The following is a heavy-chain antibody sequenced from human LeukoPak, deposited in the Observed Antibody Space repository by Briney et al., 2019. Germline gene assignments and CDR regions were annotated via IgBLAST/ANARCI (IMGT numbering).Heavy chain of an antibody. D-gene: IGHD1-26*01. V-gene: IGHV1-18*04. J-gene: IGHJ4*02. CDR2: ISAYNGNT. CDR3: ARARTPNNIVGATNY. CDR1: GYTFTGYY. Sequence: ASVKVSCKASGYTFTGYYMHWVRQAPGQGLEWMGWISAYNGNTNYAQKLQGRVTMTTDTSTSTAYMELRSLRSDDTAVYYCARARTPNNIVGATNYWGQGTLVTVSS.